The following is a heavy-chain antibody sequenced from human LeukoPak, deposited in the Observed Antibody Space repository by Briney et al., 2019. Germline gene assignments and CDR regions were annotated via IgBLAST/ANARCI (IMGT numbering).Heavy chain of an antibody. V-gene: IGHV4-61*02. CDR2: IYITGST. J-gene: IGHJ5*02. CDR3: ARQGPSYGSGPYLAWFDP. Sequence: SETLSLTCTVSGGSITSGSYYWSWIRQPAGKGLEWIGRIYITGSTNYNPSLKSRVTISVDTSKNQFSLKLSSVTAADTAVYYCARQGPSYGSGPYLAWFDPWGQGTLVTVSS. D-gene: IGHD3-10*01. CDR1: GGSITSGSYY.